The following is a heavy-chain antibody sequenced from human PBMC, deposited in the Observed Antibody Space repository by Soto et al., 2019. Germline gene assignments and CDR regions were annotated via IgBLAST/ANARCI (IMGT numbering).Heavy chain of an antibody. V-gene: IGHV3-30-3*01. D-gene: IGHD5-12*01. CDR1: GFTFSSYA. J-gene: IGHJ4*02. CDR3: ARERWLQSYYFDY. Sequence: QVQLVESGGGVVQPGRSLRLSCAASGFTFSSYAMHWVRQAPGKGLEWVAVISYDGSNKYYADSVKGRFTISRDNSKNPLYLQMNSLRAEDTAVYYCARERWLQSYYFDYWGQGTLVTVSS. CDR2: ISYDGSNK.